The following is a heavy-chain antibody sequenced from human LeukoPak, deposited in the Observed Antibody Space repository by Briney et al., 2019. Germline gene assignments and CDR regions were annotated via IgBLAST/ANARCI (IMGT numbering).Heavy chain of an antibody. Sequence: GASVKVSCKASGYTFTSSDINWVRQATGQGREGMGWMNPNSGNTGYAQKFQGRVTMTRNTSISTAYMELSSLRYEDTAVYYCARGVTTVTTWWFDPWGQGTLVTVSS. CDR3: ARGVTTVTTWWFDP. D-gene: IGHD4-17*01. V-gene: IGHV1-8*01. CDR2: MNPNSGNT. CDR1: GYTFTSSD. J-gene: IGHJ5*02.